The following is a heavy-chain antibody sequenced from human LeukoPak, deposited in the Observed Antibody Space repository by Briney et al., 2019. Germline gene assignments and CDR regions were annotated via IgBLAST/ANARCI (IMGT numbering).Heavy chain of an antibody. CDR3: AREPKGYCSSTSCYSPPTEEFDP. Sequence: ASVKVSCKASGYTFTSYGISWVRQAPGQGREWMGWISAYNGNTNYAQKLQGRVTMTTDTSTSTAYMELRSLRSDDTAVYYCAREPKGYCSSTSCYSPPTEEFDPWGQGTLVTVSS. CDR2: ISAYNGNT. CDR1: GYTFTSYG. J-gene: IGHJ5*02. V-gene: IGHV1-18*01. D-gene: IGHD2-2*01.